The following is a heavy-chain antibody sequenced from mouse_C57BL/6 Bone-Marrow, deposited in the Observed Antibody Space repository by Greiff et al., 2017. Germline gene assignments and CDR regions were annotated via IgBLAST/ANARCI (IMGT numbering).Heavy chain of an antibody. V-gene: IGHV1-9*01. J-gene: IGHJ4*01. Sequence: QVQLQQSGAELMKPGASVKLSCKATGYTFTGYWIEWVKQRPGHGLEWIGETLPGSGSTNYNEKFMGKATSTAATSSNTAYMQLSNLTTEDSAIYYCARDDYDAMDYWGQGTSVTVSS. CDR3: ARDDYDAMDY. CDR2: TLPGSGST. CDR1: GYTFTGYW.